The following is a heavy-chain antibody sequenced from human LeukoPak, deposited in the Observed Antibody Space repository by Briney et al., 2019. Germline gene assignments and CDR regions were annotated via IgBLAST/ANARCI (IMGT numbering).Heavy chain of an antibody. CDR2: ISYDGSNK. CDR1: GFTFGSYG. CDR3: AKDRRAGDDAFDI. D-gene: IGHD6-19*01. J-gene: IGHJ3*02. Sequence: GRSLRLSCAASGFTFGSYGMHWVRQAPGKGLEWAALISYDGSNKYYADSVKGRFTISRDNSKNTLYLQMNSLRAEDTAVYYCAKDRRAGDDAFDIWGQGTMVTVSS. V-gene: IGHV3-30*18.